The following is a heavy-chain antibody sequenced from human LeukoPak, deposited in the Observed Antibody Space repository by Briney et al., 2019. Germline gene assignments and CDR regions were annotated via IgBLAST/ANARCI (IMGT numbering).Heavy chain of an antibody. D-gene: IGHD5-12*01. V-gene: IGHV1-69*13. CDR1: GGTFSSYA. CDR3: AREGGYDQYPHPVIDY. Sequence: SVKVSCKASGGTFSSYAISWVRQAPGQGLEWMGGIIPIFGTANYAQKFQGRVTITADESTSTAYMELSSLRSEDTAVYYCAREGGYDQYPHPVIDYWGQGTLVTVSS. J-gene: IGHJ4*02. CDR2: IIPIFGTA.